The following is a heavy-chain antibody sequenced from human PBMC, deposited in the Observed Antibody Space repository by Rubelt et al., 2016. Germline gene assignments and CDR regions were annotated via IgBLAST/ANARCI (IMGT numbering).Heavy chain of an antibody. CDR3: TTRLHYYGSGLYYYSMDV. Sequence: VKGRFTISRDDSKNTLYLQMNSLKTEDTAVYYCTTRLHYYGSGLYYYSMDVWGQGTTVTVSS. D-gene: IGHD3-10*01. V-gene: IGHV3-15*01. J-gene: IGHJ6*02.